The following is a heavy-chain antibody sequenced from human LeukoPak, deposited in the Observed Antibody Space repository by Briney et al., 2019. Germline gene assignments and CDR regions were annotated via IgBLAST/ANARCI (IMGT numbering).Heavy chain of an antibody. Sequence: SETLSLTCAVYGGSFSGYYWSWIRQPPGKGLEWIGEINHSGSTNYNPSLKSRVTISVDTSKNQFSPKLSSVTAADTAVYYCARGTAAGMGYFDYWGQGTLVTVSS. J-gene: IGHJ4*02. CDR1: GGSFSGYY. CDR2: INHSGST. V-gene: IGHV4-34*01. CDR3: ARGTAAGMGYFDY. D-gene: IGHD6-13*01.